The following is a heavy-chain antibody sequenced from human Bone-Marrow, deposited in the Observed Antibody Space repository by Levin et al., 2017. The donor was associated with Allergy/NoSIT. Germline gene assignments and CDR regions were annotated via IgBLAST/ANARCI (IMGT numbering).Heavy chain of an antibody. CDR3: ARTSDYDILTGYYDY. V-gene: IGHV5-51*01. CDR2: IYPGDSHS. J-gene: IGHJ4*02. D-gene: IGHD3-9*01. CDR1: GYSFTTYW. Sequence: KVSCRGSGYSFTTYWIAWVRQMPGKGLEWMGIIYPGDSHSRYSPSFLGQVTISVDKSISTAFLQWSSLKASDTAVYYCARTSDYDILTGYYDYWGQGTLVTVSS.